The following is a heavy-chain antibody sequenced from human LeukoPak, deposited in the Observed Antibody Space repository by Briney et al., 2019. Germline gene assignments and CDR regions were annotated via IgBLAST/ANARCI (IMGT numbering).Heavy chain of an antibody. J-gene: IGHJ4*02. CDR1: GFTFSSYA. Sequence: GGSLRLSCAASGFTFSSYAMHWVRQAPGKGLEWVAVISYDGSNKYYADSVKGRFTISRDNSKNTLYLQMNSLRAEDTAVYYCAKGQIDDFWSADWGQGTLVTVSS. V-gene: IGHV3-30-3*01. CDR2: ISYDGSNK. CDR3: AKGQIDDFWSAD. D-gene: IGHD3-3*01.